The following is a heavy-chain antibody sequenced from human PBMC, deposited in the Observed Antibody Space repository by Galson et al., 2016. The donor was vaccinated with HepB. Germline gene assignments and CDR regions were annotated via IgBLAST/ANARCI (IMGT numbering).Heavy chain of an antibody. V-gene: IGHV3-33*01. CDR1: GFTFSSYA. D-gene: IGHD2-8*01. CDR3: AREQKPNGVDY. CDR2: IWYDGSNQ. Sequence: SLRLSCAASGFTFSSYAMHWVRQAPGKGLEWVAVIWYDGSNQHYPDSVKGRFNISRDTPKNTLNLQMNRLRAEDTAVYYCAREQKPNGVDYRAQGTLVTVPS. J-gene: IGHJ4*02.